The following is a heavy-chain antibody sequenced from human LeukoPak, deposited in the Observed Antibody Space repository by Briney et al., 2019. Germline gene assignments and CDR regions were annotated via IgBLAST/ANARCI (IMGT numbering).Heavy chain of an antibody. D-gene: IGHD2-15*01. CDR2: INSDGSST. J-gene: IGHJ3*02. CDR1: GFTFSSYW. Sequence: PGGSLRLSCAASGFTFSSYWMPWVRQAPGKGLVWVSRINSDGSSTSYADSVKGRFTISRDSAKNTLYLQKNSLNAEDTAVYYCAREGGDAFDIWGQGTMVTVSS. V-gene: IGHV3-74*01. CDR3: AREGGDAFDI.